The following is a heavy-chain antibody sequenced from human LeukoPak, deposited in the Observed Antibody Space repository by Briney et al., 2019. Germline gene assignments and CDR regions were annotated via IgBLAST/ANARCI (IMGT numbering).Heavy chain of an antibody. CDR2: IHDSGST. V-gene: IGHV4-59*08. CDR1: GGSISNYY. D-gene: IGHD5-24*01. J-gene: IGHJ4*02. CDR3: ARLDAAAGRYLQFFY. Sequence: SETLSLTCTVSGGSISNYYWSWIRQTPEKGLEWIGYIHDSGSTNYNPSLKSRVTISVDTSKNQFSLKLSSVTAADTAVYYCARLDAAAGRYLQFFYWGQGTLVTVSS.